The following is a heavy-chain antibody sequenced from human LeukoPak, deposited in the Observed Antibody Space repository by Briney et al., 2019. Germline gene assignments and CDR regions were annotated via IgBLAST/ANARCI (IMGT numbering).Heavy chain of an antibody. CDR2: INHSGST. V-gene: IGHV4-34*01. Sequence: PSETLSLTCAVYGGSFSGYYWSWIRQPPGKGLEWIGEINHSGSTNYNPSLKSRVTISVDTSKNQFSLKLSSVTAADTAVYYCARDGTTVTTSDWGQGTLVTVSS. D-gene: IGHD4-17*01. CDR1: GGSFSGYY. CDR3: ARDGTTVTTSD. J-gene: IGHJ4*02.